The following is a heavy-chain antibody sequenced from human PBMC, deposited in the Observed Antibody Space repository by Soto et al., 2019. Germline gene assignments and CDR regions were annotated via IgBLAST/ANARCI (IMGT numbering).Heavy chain of an antibody. Sequence: QVQLQQWGAGLLKPSETLSLTCAVYGGSFSGYYWSWIRQPPGKGLEWIGEINHSGSTNYNPSLKIRVTISVDTSKNQFCLKRSSVTAADTAVYYCARVMYSSSWYPKYYFDYWGQGTLVTVSS. CDR1: GGSFSGYY. CDR3: ARVMYSSSWYPKYYFDY. CDR2: INHSGST. D-gene: IGHD6-13*01. V-gene: IGHV4-34*01. J-gene: IGHJ4*02.